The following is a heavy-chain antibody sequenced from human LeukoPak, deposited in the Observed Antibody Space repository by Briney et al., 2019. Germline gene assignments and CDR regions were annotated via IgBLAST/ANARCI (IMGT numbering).Heavy chain of an antibody. CDR2: ISYDGSNK. CDR1: GFTFSSYA. CDR3: ARDFPYYYDSSGYANPQFDY. Sequence: GGSLRLSCAASGFTFSSYAMHWVRQAPGKGLEWVAVISYDGSNKYYADSVKGRFTISRDNSKNTLYLQMDSLRAEDTAVYYCARDFPYYYDSSGYANPQFDYWGQGTLVTVSS. V-gene: IGHV3-30*04. J-gene: IGHJ4*02. D-gene: IGHD3-22*01.